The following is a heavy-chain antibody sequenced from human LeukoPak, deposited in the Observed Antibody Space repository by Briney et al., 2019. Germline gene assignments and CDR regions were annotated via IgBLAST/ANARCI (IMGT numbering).Heavy chain of an antibody. CDR1: GFTFSSYA. D-gene: IGHD6-6*01. V-gene: IGHV3-23*01. CDR2: LSGSGDNA. CDR3: AKSRSLECSSSSDF. J-gene: IGHJ4*02. Sequence: GGSLRLSCAASGFTFSSYAMSWVRQAPGKGLEWVSALSGSGDNAHYADSVKGRFIISRENSKNTLNLQMNRLRAEDSAVYYCAKSRSLECSSSSDFWGQGTLVTVSS.